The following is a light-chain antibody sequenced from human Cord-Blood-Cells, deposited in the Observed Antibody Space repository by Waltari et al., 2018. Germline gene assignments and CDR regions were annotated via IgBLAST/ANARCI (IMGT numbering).Light chain of an antibody. Sequence: DIQMTQSPSSLSASVGDRVTITCRASQSISSYLNWYQQKPGKAPTLLIYAASSLQSGVPSRFSGSGSGTDFTLTISSLQPEDFATYYCQQSYSTPPTCGGGTKVEIK. V-gene: IGKV1-39*01. CDR3: QQSYSTPPT. CDR2: AAS. J-gene: IGKJ4*01. CDR1: QSISSY.